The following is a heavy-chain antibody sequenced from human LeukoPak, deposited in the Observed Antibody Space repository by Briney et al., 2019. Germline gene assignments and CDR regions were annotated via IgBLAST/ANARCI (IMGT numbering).Heavy chain of an antibody. Sequence: GASVKVSCKASGYTFTGYYMHWVRQAPGQGLEWMGWINPNSGGTDYAQKFQGRVTMTRDTSISTAYMELSRLRSDDTAVYYCARGAAGYYYYMDVWGKGTTVTVSS. CDR3: ARGAAGYYYYMDV. CDR1: GYTFTGYY. V-gene: IGHV1-2*02. CDR2: INPNSGGT. J-gene: IGHJ6*03. D-gene: IGHD6-25*01.